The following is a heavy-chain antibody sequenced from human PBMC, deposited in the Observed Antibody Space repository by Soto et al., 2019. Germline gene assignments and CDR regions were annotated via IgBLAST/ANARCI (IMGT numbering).Heavy chain of an antibody. Sequence: GGSLRLSCAASGFTFSSYWMSWARQAPGKGLEWVANIKQDGSEKYYVDSVKGRFTISRDNAKNSLYLQMNSLRAEDTAVYYCARDHRTGYSGYDREIAWGQGTLVTVSS. CDR3: ARDHRTGYSGYDREIA. D-gene: IGHD5-12*01. CDR1: GFTFSSYW. J-gene: IGHJ4*02. CDR2: IKQDGSEK. V-gene: IGHV3-7*01.